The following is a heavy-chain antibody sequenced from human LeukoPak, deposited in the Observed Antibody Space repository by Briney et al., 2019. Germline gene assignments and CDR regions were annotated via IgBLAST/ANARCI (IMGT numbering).Heavy chain of an antibody. CDR2: IKQDGSEK. J-gene: IGHJ4*02. Sequence: PGGSLRLSCAPSGFNLSSYWMSWARQAPGKGLEWVANIKQDGSEKYYVDSVKGRFTISRDNAKNSLYLQMNSLRAEDTAVYYCARDRYYDFWSGYYHGYWGQGTLVTVSS. CDR3: ARDRYYDFWSGYYHGY. V-gene: IGHV3-7*01. D-gene: IGHD3-3*01. CDR1: GFNLSSYW.